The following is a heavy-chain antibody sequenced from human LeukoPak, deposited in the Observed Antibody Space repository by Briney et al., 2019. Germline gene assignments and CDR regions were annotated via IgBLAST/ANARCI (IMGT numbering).Heavy chain of an antibody. CDR1: GLTVSGNY. V-gene: IGHV3-53*01. CDR2: IYTVSST. J-gene: IGHJ6*02. Sequence: GGSLRLSCAASGLTVSGNYLTWVRQAPGEGLEWGSGIYTVSSTYYADSVKGRFTISRDNSKNTLYLQMNSLRAEDTAVYYCARARSSYYYAMDVWGQGTTVTVSS. CDR3: ARARSSYYYAMDV.